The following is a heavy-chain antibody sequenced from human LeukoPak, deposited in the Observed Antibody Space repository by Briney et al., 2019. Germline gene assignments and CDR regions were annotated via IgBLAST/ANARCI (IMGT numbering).Heavy chain of an antibody. Sequence: GGSLRLSCAASGFTFSSYAMHWVRQAPGKGLEWVAVISYDGSNKYYADSVKGRFTISRDNSKNTVFLQMDSLRTEDTAVYFCAREGSRLVIHAFDIWGQGTMVTVSS. D-gene: IGHD2-21*01. J-gene: IGHJ3*02. CDR2: ISYDGSNK. CDR1: GFTFSSYA. CDR3: AREGSRLVIHAFDI. V-gene: IGHV3-30*04.